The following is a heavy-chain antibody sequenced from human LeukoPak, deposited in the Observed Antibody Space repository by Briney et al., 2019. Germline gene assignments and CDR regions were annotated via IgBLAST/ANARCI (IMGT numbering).Heavy chain of an antibody. V-gene: IGHV4-38-2*02. J-gene: IGHJ6*03. CDR2: IYTSGST. Sequence: SETLSLTCTVSGYSISSGYYWGWIRQPPGKGLEWIGRIYTSGSTNYNPSLKSRVTMSVDTSKNQFSLKLSSVTAADTAVYYCARDLRDIVVVPAATRYYYYMDVWGKGTTVTVSS. CDR3: ARDLRDIVVVPAATRYYYYMDV. D-gene: IGHD2-2*01. CDR1: GYSISSGYY.